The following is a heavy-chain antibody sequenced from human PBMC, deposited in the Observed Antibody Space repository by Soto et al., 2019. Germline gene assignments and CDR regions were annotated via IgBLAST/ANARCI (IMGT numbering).Heavy chain of an antibody. J-gene: IGHJ6*04. CDR2: IYYSGST. CDR1: AGSISSYY. V-gene: IGHV4-59*01. Sequence: SETLSLTCTVSAGSISSYYWSWIRQPPGKGLEWIGYIYYSGSTNYNPSLKSRVTISVDTSKNQFSLKLSSVTAADTAVYYCASTLAGGHPYYSPYGKDVWSKGTTVPVSS. CDR3: ASTLAGGHPYYSPYGKDV.